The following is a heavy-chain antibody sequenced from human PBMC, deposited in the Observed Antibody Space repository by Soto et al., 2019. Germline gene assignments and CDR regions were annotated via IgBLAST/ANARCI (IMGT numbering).Heavy chain of an antibody. V-gene: IGHV3-23*01. CDR1: GFTFSSYA. CDR3: ATNLKGSGGPAYYCGMDA. J-gene: IGHJ6*02. Sequence: GGSLRLSCAASGFTFSSYAMSWVRQAPGKGLEWVSAISGSGGSTYYADSVKGRFTISRDNSKNTLYLQMNSLRAEDTAVYYCATNLKGSGGPAYYCGMDACAQGTPVTVSS. CDR2: ISGSGGST. D-gene: IGHD2-15*01.